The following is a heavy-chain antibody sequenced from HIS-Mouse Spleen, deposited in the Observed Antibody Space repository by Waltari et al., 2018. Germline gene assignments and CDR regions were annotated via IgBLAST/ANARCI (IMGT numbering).Heavy chain of an antibody. V-gene: IGHV4-39*07. D-gene: IGHD6-13*01. Sequence: QLQLQESGPGLVKPSETLSLTCTVPGGSISGSSYYWGWIRQTPGKGLEWIGSIYYSGSTYYNPSLKSRVTISVDTSKNQFSLKLSSVTAADTAVYYCAREIPYSSSWYDWYFDPWGRGTLVTVSS. CDR3: AREIPYSSSWYDWYFDP. CDR1: GGSISGSSYY. J-gene: IGHJ2*01. CDR2: IYYSGST.